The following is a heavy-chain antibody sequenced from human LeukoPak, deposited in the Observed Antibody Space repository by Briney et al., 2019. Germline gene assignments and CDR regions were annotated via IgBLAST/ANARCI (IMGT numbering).Heavy chain of an antibody. J-gene: IGHJ3*02. V-gene: IGHV4-39*01. Sequence: SETLSLTCTVSGGSISSSSYYWGWIRQPPGKGLEWIGSIYYSGSTYYNPSLKSRVTISVDTSKNQFSLKLSSVTAADTAVYYCARQRGSYKRHAFDIWGQGTMVTVSS. D-gene: IGHD1-26*01. CDR1: GGSISSSSYY. CDR2: IYYSGST. CDR3: ARQRGSYKRHAFDI.